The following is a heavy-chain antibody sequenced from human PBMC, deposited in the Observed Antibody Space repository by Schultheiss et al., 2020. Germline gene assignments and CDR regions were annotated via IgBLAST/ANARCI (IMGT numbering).Heavy chain of an antibody. CDR3: ARGGRDYYYYGMDV. CDR2: IYYSGST. V-gene: IGHV4-34*01. D-gene: IGHD3-10*01. J-gene: IGHJ6*02. CDR1: GGSFSGYY. Sequence: SATLSLTCAVYGGSFSGYYWSWIRQPPGKGLEWIGSIYYSGSTYYNPSLKSRVTISVDTSKNQFSLKLSSVTAADTAVYYCARGGRDYYYYGMDVWGQGTTVTVSS.